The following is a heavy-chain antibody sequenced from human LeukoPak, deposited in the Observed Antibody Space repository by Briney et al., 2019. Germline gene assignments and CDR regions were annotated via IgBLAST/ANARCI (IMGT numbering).Heavy chain of an antibody. CDR2: ISSSSSYI. V-gene: IGHV3-21*01. J-gene: IGHJ5*02. CDR3: ARSITMIVDWFDP. Sequence: GGSLRLSCAASGFTFSSYSMNWVRQAPGKGLEWVSSISSSSSYIYYGDSVKGRFTISRDNAKNSLYLQMNSLRAEDTAVYYCARSITMIVDWFDPWGQGTLVTVSS. D-gene: IGHD3-22*01. CDR1: GFTFSSYS.